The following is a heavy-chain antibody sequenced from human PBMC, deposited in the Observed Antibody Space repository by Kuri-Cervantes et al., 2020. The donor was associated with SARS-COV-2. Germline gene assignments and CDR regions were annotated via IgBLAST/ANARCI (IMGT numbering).Heavy chain of an antibody. V-gene: IGHV3-21*01. J-gene: IGHJ6*02. Sequence: GESLKISCAASGFTFSSYSMNWVRQAPGKGLEWVSSISSSSYIYYADSVKGRFTISRDNAKNSLYLQMNSLRAEDTAVYYCARAGFLDHPDHYYGMDVWGQGTTVTVSS. CDR1: GFTFSSYS. CDR3: ARAGFLDHPDHYYGMDV. D-gene: IGHD3-3*01. CDR2: ISSSSYI.